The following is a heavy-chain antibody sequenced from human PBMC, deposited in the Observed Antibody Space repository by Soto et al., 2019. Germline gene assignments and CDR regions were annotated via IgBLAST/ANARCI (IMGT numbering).Heavy chain of an antibody. V-gene: IGHV1-2*04. Sequence: ASVKVSCKASGYTLTGYYMHWVRQAPGQGLEWMGWINPNSGGTNYAQKFQGWVTMTRDTSISTAYMELSRLRSDDTAVYYCARGTGYCSSTSCYGPGAFDIWGQGTMVTVSS. CDR1: GYTLTGYY. CDR2: INPNSGGT. CDR3: ARGTGYCSSTSCYGPGAFDI. J-gene: IGHJ3*02. D-gene: IGHD2-2*01.